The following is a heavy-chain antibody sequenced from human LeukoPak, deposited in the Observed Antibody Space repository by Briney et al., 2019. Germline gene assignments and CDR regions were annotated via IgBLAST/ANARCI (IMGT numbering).Heavy chain of an antibody. V-gene: IGHV3-30*02. CDR2: IRFVGSNN. CDR3: AKGFEYSSSSVY. Sequence: GGSLRLSCAASGFTFSSYGMHWVRQAPGKGLEWVAFIRFVGSNNYYADSVKGRFTISRDNSKYTLYLQMNSLRAEDTAVYYCAKGFEYSSSSVYWGQGTLVTVSS. CDR1: GFTFSSYG. D-gene: IGHD6-6*01. J-gene: IGHJ4*02.